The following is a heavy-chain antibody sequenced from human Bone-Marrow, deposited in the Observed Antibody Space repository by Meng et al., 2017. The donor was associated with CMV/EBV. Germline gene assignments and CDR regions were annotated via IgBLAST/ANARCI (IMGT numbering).Heavy chain of an antibody. V-gene: IGHV2-5*01. CDR2: IYWNDDK. J-gene: IGHJ6*02. CDR3: AHAFGYYGMDV. D-gene: IGHD3-16*01. Sequence: CTFSGFPLSTSGVGVGWIRQPPGKALEWLALIYWNDDKRYSPSLKSRLTIAKDTSKNQVVRTMTNMDPVDTATYYCAHAFGYYGMDVWGQGTTVTVSS. CDR1: GFPLSTSGVG.